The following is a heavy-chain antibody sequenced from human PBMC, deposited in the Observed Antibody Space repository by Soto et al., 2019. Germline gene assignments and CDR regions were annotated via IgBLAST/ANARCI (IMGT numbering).Heavy chain of an antibody. CDR3: ARDHTVTTGAFDI. CDR2: IYYNEVT. Sequence: SETLSLTCNVSGDSINNGEYYWSWFRQPPGKGLEWIGYIYYNEVTYYNPSLKRRPTISLETSKNQFSLQLTSVTAADTAVYYCARDHTVTTGAFDIWGPGTMVTVSS. D-gene: IGHD4-17*01. V-gene: IGHV4-30-4*01. CDR1: GDSINNGEYY. J-gene: IGHJ3*02.